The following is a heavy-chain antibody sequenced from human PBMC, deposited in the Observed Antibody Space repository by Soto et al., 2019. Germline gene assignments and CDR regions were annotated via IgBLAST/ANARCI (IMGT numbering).Heavy chain of an antibody. J-gene: IGHJ4*02. V-gene: IGHV3-23*01. CDR1: GFTFSSYA. CDR3: AKIQSRITMIVVDY. CDR2: ISGSGGST. Sequence: GGSPRLSCAASGFTFSSYAMGWVRQEPGKGLEWVSAISGSGGSTYYADSVKGRFTISRDNSKNTLYLQMNSLRAEDTAVYYCAKIQSRITMIVVDYWGQGTLVTVSS. D-gene: IGHD3-22*01.